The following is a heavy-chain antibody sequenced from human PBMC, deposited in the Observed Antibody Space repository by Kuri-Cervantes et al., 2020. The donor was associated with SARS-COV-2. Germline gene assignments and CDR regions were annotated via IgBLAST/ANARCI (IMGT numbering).Heavy chain of an antibody. CDR3: ARGLFGPTTAEYFQH. CDR1: GGSISSYY. CDR2: IYTSGST. Sequence: ESLKISCTVSGGSISSYYWSWIRQPAGKGLEWIGRIYTSGSTNYNPSLKSRVTISVDTSKNQFSLKLSSVTAADTAVYYCARGLFGPTTAEYFQHWGQGTLVTVSS. V-gene: IGHV4-4*07. D-gene: IGHD3-3*01. J-gene: IGHJ1*01.